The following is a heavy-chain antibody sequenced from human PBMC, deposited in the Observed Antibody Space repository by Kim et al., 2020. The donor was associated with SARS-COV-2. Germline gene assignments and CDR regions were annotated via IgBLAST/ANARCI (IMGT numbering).Heavy chain of an antibody. CDR2: INHSGST. D-gene: IGHD3-3*01. V-gene: IGHV4-34*01. Sequence: SETLSLTCAVYGGSFSGYYWSWIRQPPGKGLEWIGEINHSGSTNYNPSLKSRVTISVDTSKNQFSLKLSSVTAADTAVYYCARGGFYDFWSGSLPSGFD. J-gene: IGHJ4*01. CDR3: ARGGFYDFWSGSLPSGFD. CDR1: GGSFSGYY.